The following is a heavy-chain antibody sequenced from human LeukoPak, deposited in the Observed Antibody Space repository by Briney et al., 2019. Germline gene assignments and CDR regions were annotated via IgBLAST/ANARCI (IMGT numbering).Heavy chain of an antibody. CDR1: GDSISYFY. V-gene: IGHV4-59*12. CDR2: IYDSGST. Sequence: SETLSLTCSVSGDSISYFYWSWIRQPPGKGLEWIGYIYDSGSTNYNPSLKSRVTISVDTSKNQFSLKLSSVTAADTAVYYCARDGGVTYYYFYYYMDVWGKGTTVTVSS. CDR3: ARDGGVTYYYFYYYMDV. J-gene: IGHJ6*03. D-gene: IGHD3-16*01.